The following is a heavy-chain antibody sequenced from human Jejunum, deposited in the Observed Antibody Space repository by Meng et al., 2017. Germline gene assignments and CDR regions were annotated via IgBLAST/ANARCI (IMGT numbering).Heavy chain of an antibody. J-gene: IGHJ4*02. Sequence: LHESGPGLVMPSETLSLTCTVSVGSVSSGFYYWSWIRQPPGKGLEWIGYISDSGTTNYNPSLKSRVTMSVDTSKNHFSLKLTSVTAADTAVYFCARDSETYPTYFDYWGQGTLVTVSS. D-gene: IGHD5-24*01. CDR3: ARDSETYPTYFDY. V-gene: IGHV4-61*03. CDR1: VGSVSSGFYY. CDR2: ISDSGTT.